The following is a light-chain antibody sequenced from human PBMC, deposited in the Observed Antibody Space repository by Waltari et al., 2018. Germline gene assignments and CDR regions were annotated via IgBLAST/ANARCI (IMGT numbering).Light chain of an antibody. CDR1: QSLRRTW. CDR2: GGS. CDR3: QQYESSVMYT. V-gene: IGKV3-20*01. Sequence: VLTQSPGTLSLSPGERATLSCRASQSLRRTWFFWYQQKSGQAPRLLIYGGSSRAAGIPDRFSGSGSGTDFTLTISRLEPEDSAVYYCQQYESSVMYTFGQGTKVEIK. J-gene: IGKJ2*01.